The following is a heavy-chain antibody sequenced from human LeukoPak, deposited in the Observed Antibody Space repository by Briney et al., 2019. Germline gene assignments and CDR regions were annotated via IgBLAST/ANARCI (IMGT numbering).Heavy chain of an antibody. CDR2: IYYSGST. J-gene: IGHJ6*03. Sequence: SETLSLTCTVSGGSISSSSYSWGWIRQPPGKGLEWIGSIYYSGSTYYNPSLKSRVTISVDTSKNQFSLKLSSVTAADTAVYYCARYDNWNYYMDVWGKGTTVTVSS. V-gene: IGHV4-39*01. CDR3: ARYDNWNYYMDV. D-gene: IGHD1-20*01. CDR1: GGSISSSSYS.